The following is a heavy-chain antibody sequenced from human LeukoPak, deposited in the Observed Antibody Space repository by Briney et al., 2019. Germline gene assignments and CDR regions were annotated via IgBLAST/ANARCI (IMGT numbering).Heavy chain of an antibody. J-gene: IGHJ4*02. CDR3: ARDVFWRGSDY. Sequence: SGPTLVNPSETLSLTCTVSGGSISSYDWSWIRQPPGKGLEWIGYIYYSGTTNYNPSLKSRVTISVDTSKNQFSLKLTSVTAADTAVYYCARDVFWRGSDYWGQGTLVTVSS. CDR2: IYYSGTT. CDR1: GGSISSYD. D-gene: IGHD3-3*01. V-gene: IGHV4-59*01.